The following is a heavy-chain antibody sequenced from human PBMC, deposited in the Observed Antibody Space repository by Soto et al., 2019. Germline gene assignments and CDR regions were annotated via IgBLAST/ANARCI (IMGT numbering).Heavy chain of an antibody. CDR3: ARERRYYDSSGYYSPGDFDI. CDR2: IWYDGSNK. Sequence: GWSLILSCAASGFTFSSYGMHWVRQAPGKGLEWVAVIWYDGSNKDYADSGKGRFTISRDNSKNTLYLQMNSLRAEDTAVYYCARERRYYDSSGYYSPGDFDIWGQGTMVTVS. CDR1: GFTFSSYG. V-gene: IGHV3-33*01. D-gene: IGHD3-22*01. J-gene: IGHJ3*02.